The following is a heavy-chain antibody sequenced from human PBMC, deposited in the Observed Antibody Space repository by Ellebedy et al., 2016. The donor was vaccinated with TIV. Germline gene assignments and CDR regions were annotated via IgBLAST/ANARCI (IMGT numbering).Heavy chain of an antibody. J-gene: IGHJ4*02. CDR3: ALYTVVTPMAAVDH. CDR2: IKLDGSEQ. V-gene: IGHV3-7*01. CDR1: GFIFSQYW. D-gene: IGHD4-23*01. Sequence: GGSLRLXXAASGFIFSQYWMTWVRQAPGKGLEWVANIKLDGSEQYYVDSVKGRFTISRDNAKNSLYLQMDSLRAEDTAVYYCALYTVVTPMAAVDHWGQGSLVTVSS.